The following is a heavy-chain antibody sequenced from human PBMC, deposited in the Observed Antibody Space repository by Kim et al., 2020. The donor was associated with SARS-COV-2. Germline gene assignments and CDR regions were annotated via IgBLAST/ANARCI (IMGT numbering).Heavy chain of an antibody. CDR1: AGSISSYY. V-gene: IGHV4-4*07. Sequence: SETLSLTCTVSAGSISSYYWSWIRQSAGKGLEWIGRIYASGGTNHNPSLKSRVIMSVDTSKNQLSLNLTSVTAADTAVSFCAIDRGGSPPLWGRGTVV. CDR2: IYASGGT. J-gene: IGHJ2*01. D-gene: IGHD3-16*01. CDR3: AIDRGGSPPL.